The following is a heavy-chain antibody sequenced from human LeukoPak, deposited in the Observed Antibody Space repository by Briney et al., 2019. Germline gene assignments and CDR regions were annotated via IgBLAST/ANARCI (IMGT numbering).Heavy chain of an antibody. J-gene: IGHJ3*02. V-gene: IGHV3-23*01. CDR1: GFTFSSYA. Sequence: GGSLRLSCAASGFTFSSYAMSWVRQAPGKGLEWVSAISGSGGSTYYADSVKGRFTISRDNSKNTLYLQMNSLRVEDTAVYYCVKDSVLRCFDWFHDAFDIWGQGTMVTVSS. CDR3: VKDSVLRCFDWFHDAFDI. D-gene: IGHD3-9*01. CDR2: ISGSGGST.